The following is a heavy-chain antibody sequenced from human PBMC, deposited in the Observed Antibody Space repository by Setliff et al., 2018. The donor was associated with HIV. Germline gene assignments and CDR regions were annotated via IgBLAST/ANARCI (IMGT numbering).Heavy chain of an antibody. CDR2: IHHTGHI. J-gene: IGHJ4*02. CDR1: GASFTDYY. V-gene: IGHV4-34*01. D-gene: IGHD4-17*01. CDR3: ARFDVTPMTTRDY. Sequence: SETLSLTCAFYGASFTDYYWNWIRQPPGKGLEWIGEIHHTGHIKYNPSFKSRVTMSLDMSTNQFSLKMASMTAADSAVYYCARFDVTPMTTRDYRGQGTQVTVSS.